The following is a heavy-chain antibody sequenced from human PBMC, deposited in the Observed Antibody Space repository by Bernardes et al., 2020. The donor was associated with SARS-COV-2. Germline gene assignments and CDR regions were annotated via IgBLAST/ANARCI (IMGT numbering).Heavy chain of an antibody. D-gene: IGHD3-22*01. V-gene: IGHV4-4*07. CDR3: ARGASGINMILVVIGYSYYFDY. Sequence: SETLSLTCTVSGGSISSYYWSWIRQPAGKGLEWIGRVYTSGSTKYNPSLRSRVTISLDTSKKQVSLKLSSVTAADTAVYYCARGASGINMILVVIGYSYYFDYWGQGTLVTVSS. J-gene: IGHJ4*02. CDR1: GGSISSYY. CDR2: VYTSGST.